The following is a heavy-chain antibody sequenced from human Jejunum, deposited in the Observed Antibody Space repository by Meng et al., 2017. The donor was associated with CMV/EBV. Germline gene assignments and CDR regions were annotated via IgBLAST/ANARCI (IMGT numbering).Heavy chain of an antibody. J-gene: IGHJ4*02. CDR2: IHPDSGDT. Sequence: FTGYYIGWVRQAPGQGLEWVGRIHPDSGDTNFAQKFQGRVTMTRDTSISTAYMELSRLRSDDTAVYYCARDYDILTGYYNTPGFFDYWGQGTLVTVSS. CDR3: ARDYDILTGYYNTPGFFDY. V-gene: IGHV1-2*06. CDR1: FTGYY. D-gene: IGHD3-9*01.